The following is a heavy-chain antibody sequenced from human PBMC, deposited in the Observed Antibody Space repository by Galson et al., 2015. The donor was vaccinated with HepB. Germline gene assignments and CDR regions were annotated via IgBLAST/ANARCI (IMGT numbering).Heavy chain of an antibody. CDR1: GGTFSSYA. V-gene: IGHV1-69*13. CDR2: IIPIFGTA. Sequence: SVKVSCKASGGTFSSYAISWVRQAPGQGLEWMGGIIPIFGTANYAQKFQGRVTITADESTSTAYMELSSLRSEDTAVYYCARAALGYCSGGSCYQYYYYGMDVWGQGTTVTVSS. J-gene: IGHJ6*02. D-gene: IGHD2-15*01. CDR3: ARAALGYCSGGSCYQYYYYGMDV.